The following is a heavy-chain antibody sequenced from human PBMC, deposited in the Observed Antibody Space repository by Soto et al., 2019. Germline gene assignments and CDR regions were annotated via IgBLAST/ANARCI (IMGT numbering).Heavy chain of an antibody. Sequence: ETLSLTCAVYVGSFSGYYWSWIRQPPGKGLEWIGEINHSGSTNYNPSLKSRVTISVDTSKNQFSLKLSSVTAADTAVYYCAVIPRIRSLILTEYYGMDVWGQGTTVTVSS. V-gene: IGHV4-34*01. CDR2: INHSGST. CDR3: AVIPRIRSLILTEYYGMDV. CDR1: VGSFSGYY. J-gene: IGHJ6*02. D-gene: IGHD3-9*01.